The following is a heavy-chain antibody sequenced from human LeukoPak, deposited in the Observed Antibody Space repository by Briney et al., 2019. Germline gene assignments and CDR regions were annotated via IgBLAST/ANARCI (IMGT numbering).Heavy chain of an antibody. Sequence: SETLSLTCAVYGGSFSGYYWSWIRRPPGKGLEWIGEINHSGSTNYNPSLKSRVTISVDTSKNQFSLKLSSVTAADTAVYYCARGRGYYYDSSGYYYFDYWGQGTLVTVSS. J-gene: IGHJ4*02. V-gene: IGHV4-34*01. CDR1: GGSFSGYY. D-gene: IGHD3-22*01. CDR3: ARGRGYYYDSSGYYYFDY. CDR2: INHSGST.